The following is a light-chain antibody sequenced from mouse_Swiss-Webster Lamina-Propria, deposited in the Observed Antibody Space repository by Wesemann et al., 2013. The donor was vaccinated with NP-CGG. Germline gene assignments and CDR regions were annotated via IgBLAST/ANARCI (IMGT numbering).Light chain of an antibody. J-gene: IGKJ4*01. CDR1: ENVGTY. CDR3: GQSYSYPFT. V-gene: IGKV6-20*01. CDR2: GAS. Sequence: IVMTQSHKFMSMSVGERVTLSCKASENVGTYVSWYQQKPEQSPKLLIYGASNRYTGVPDRFTGSGSATDFTLTISSVQAEDLADYHCGQSYSYPFTFGSGTKLEIK.